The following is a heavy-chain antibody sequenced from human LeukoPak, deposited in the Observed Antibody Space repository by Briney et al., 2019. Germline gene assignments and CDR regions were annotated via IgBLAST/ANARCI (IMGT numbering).Heavy chain of an antibody. Sequence: TSATLSLTCTVSGGSISSYYWSWIRQPPGKGLEWIGYIYYTGSTKYNASLKSRVTISVDTSKNQLSLKLSSVTAADTAVYYCARLRPSIGAAGTFDYWGQGTLVTVSS. D-gene: IGHD6-13*01. V-gene: IGHV4-59*08. CDR2: IYYTGST. CDR1: GGSISSYY. J-gene: IGHJ4*02. CDR3: ARLRPSIGAAGTFDY.